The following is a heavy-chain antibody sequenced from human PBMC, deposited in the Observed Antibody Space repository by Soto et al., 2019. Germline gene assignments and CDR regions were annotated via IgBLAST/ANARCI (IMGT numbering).Heavy chain of an antibody. CDR2: IIPIFGTA. CDR3: ARATRSGSPHFDH. D-gene: IGHD5-12*01. V-gene: IGHV1-69*05. Sequence: ASVKVSCKASGGTFSSYAISWVRQAPGQGLEWMGGIIPIFGTANYAQEFQGRVTMTRETSTSTLYMELSSLRSEDTAVYYCARATRSGSPHFDHWGQGALVTVSS. J-gene: IGHJ4*02. CDR1: GGTFSSYA.